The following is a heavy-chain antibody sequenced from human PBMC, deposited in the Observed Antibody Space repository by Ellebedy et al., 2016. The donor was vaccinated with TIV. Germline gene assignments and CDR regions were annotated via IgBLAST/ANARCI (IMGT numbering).Heavy chain of an antibody. V-gene: IGHV3-74*01. CDR1: GFTFSSYW. Sequence: GESLKISCAASGFTFSSYWMHWVRQARGKGLVWVSLINSDGSRTTYADSVKGRFTISRDNAKNTLYLQMNSLRAEDTAVYYCASRGVAVQGADYWGQGTLVTASS. J-gene: IGHJ4*02. CDR3: ASRGVAVQGADY. D-gene: IGHD3-10*01. CDR2: INSDGSRT.